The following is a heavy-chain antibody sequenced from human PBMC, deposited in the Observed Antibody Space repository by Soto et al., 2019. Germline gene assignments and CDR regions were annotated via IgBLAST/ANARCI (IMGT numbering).Heavy chain of an antibody. J-gene: IGHJ6*02. CDR3: ARDRPSVDSSSWWPRYYGMDV. V-gene: IGHV3-53*01. CDR2: IYSGGST. Sequence: EVQLVESGGGLIQPGGSLRLSCAASGFTVSSNYMSWVRQAPGKGLEWVSVIYSGGSTYYADSVKGRFTISRVNSKNTLYLQMNSLRAEDTAVYYCARDRPSVDSSSWWPRYYGMDVWGQGTTVTVSS. CDR1: GFTVSSNY. D-gene: IGHD6-13*01.